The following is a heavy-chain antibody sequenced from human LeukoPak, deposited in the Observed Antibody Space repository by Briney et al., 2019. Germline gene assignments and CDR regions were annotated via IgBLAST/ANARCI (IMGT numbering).Heavy chain of an antibody. CDR2: ISPHSGAT. Sequence: ASVKVSCWASGYTFTGYYIHWVRQAPGQGLEWMGWISPHSGATSYAQKFQDRVTMTTDTSTSTAYMELRSLRSDDTAVYFCARNVLKNCNGDSCCSFEYWGQGTLVTVSP. J-gene: IGHJ4*02. D-gene: IGHD2-15*01. CDR3: ARNVLKNCNGDSCCSFEY. CDR1: GYTFTGYY. V-gene: IGHV1-2*02.